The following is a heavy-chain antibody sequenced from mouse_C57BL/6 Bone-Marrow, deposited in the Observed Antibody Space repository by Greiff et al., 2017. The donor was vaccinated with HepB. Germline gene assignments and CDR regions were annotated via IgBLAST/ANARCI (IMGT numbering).Heavy chain of an antibody. CDR1: GYSITSGYY. J-gene: IGHJ3*01. V-gene: IGHV3-6*01. Sequence: DVKLVESGPGLVKPSQSLSLTCSVTGYSITSGYYWNWIRQFPGNKLEWMGYISYDGINNYNASLKNRISITRDTSKNQFFLELNSVTTEDTATYYCARDLEGRGPGTLVTVSA. CDR3: ARDLEG. CDR2: ISYDGIN.